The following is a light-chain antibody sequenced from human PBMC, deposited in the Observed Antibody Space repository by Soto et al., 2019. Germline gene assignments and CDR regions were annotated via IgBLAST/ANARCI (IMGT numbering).Light chain of an antibody. CDR2: DVT. CDR3: SSSTTGGTPV. Sequence: QSALTQPASVSGSPGQSIIISCSGTSSDIGGSKLVSWYQQHPGKAPKLIIYDVTARPSGVSNRFSGSKSGNTASLSISGLQADDEADYHCSSSTTGGTPVLGGGTKLTVL. V-gene: IGLV2-14*03. J-gene: IGLJ2*01. CDR1: SSDIGGSKL.